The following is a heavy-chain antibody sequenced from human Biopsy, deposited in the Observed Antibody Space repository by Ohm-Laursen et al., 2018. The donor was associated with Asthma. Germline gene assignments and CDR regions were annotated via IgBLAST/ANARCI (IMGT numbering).Heavy chain of an antibody. D-gene: IGHD1-26*01. CDR2: ISFDGTNR. J-gene: IGHJ4*02. Sequence: SLRLSCSASGFTFSNYGMHWVRQAPGKGLDWVAVISFDGTNRDYTDSVKGRFTISRDNSRNTLHLEMNSLRAEDTAVYFCAKEVFPGWELRRGPDSWGQGTLVTVSS. V-gene: IGHV3-30*18. CDR3: AKEVFPGWELRRGPDS. CDR1: GFTFSNYG.